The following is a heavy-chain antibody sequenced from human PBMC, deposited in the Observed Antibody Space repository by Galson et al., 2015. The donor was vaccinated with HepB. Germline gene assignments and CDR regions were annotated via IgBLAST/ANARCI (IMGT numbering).Heavy chain of an antibody. CDR3: AKAGCCCAGCYLMYSWLDT. CDR1: GFTFSAYD. CDR2: ITTSSSYI. Sequence: SLRLSCAASGFTFSAYDMYWVRQAPGKGLEWVSSITTSSSYIYYADSMRGRFTISRDNAKNSLFLQMDSLRAEDTAVYYCAKAGCCCAGCYLMYSWLDTWGQGTLVTVSS. V-gene: IGHV3-21*06. J-gene: IGHJ5*01. D-gene: IGHD2-2*01.